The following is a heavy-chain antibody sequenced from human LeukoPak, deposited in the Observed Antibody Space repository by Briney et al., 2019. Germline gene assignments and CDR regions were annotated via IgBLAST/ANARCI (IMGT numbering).Heavy chain of an antibody. D-gene: IGHD3-10*01. CDR3: ARDLRDGSGSYPVPVYYYYYYMGV. V-gene: IGHV1-2*02. J-gene: IGHJ6*03. Sequence: GASVKVSCKASGYTFTGYYMHWVRQAPGQGLEWMGWINPNSGGTNYAQKFQGRVTMTRDTSISTAYMELSRLRSDDTAVYYCARDLRDGSGSYPVPVYYYYYYMGVWGKGTTVTISS. CDR2: INPNSGGT. CDR1: GYTFTGYY.